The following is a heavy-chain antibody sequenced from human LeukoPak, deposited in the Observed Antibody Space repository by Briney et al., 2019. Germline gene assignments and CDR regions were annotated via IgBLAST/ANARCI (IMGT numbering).Heavy chain of an antibody. D-gene: IGHD6-13*01. V-gene: IGHV1-69*13. CDR2: IIPIFGTA. Sequence: SVKVSCKASGGTFSSYAISWVRQAPGQGLEWMGGIIPIFGTANYAQKFQGRVTITADESTSTAYMELSSLRSEDTAVCYCARCYSSSWYPAYWGQGTLVTVSS. CDR3: ARCYSSSWYPAY. J-gene: IGHJ4*02. CDR1: GGTFSSYA.